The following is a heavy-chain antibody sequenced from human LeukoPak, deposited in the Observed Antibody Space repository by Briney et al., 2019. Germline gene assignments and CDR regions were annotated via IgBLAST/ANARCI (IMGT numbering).Heavy chain of an antibody. V-gene: IGHV1-2*02. CDR1: GYTFIAYY. Sequence: ASVKVSCKASGYTFIAYYMFWVRQAPGQGLEWMGWINPNSGATGHAQKFQGRVTMTRDTSISTSYMEVTGLRSDDTAVYFCARDGYCRGSSCPFQHWGQGTMVTVSS. CDR3: ARDGYCRGSSCPFQH. J-gene: IGHJ1*01. CDR2: INPNSGAT. D-gene: IGHD2-2*03.